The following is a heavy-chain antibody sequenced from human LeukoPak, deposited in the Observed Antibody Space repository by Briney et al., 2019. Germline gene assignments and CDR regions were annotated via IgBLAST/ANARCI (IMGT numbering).Heavy chain of an antibody. CDR2: IYHSGST. CDR3: ARFRYDFWSGPLSFRWYYYMDV. CDR1: GGSISSSNW. D-gene: IGHD3-3*01. J-gene: IGHJ6*03. Sequence: PSETLSLTCAVSGGSISSSNWWSWVRQPPGKGLEWIGEIYHSGSTDYNSSLRSRVTISVDKSKNQFSLKLSSVTAADTAVYYCARFRYDFWSGPLSFRWYYYMDVWGKGTTVTVSS. V-gene: IGHV4-4*02.